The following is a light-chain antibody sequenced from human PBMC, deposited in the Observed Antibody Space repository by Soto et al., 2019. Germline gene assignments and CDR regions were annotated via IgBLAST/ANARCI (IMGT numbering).Light chain of an antibody. CDR3: SSSTSSTTRVV. V-gene: IGLV2-14*03. CDR1: SSDVGGYNY. CDR2: DVT. Sequence: QSVLTQPASASGSPGQSITISCTGTSSDVGGYNYVSWYQQHPGEAPKLMIYDVTNRPSGVSNRFSGSKSGNTASLTISGLQAEDEADYYCSSSTSSTTRVVFGGGTKVTVL. J-gene: IGLJ2*01.